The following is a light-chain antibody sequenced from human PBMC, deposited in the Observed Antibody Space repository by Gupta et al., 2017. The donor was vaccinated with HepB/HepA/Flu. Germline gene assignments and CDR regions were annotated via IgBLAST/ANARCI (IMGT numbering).Light chain of an antibody. J-gene: IGLJ3*02. CDR3: QAWDSYAAV. CDR2: QDS. V-gene: IGLV3-1*01. CDR1: KLGDKY. Sequence: HELTQPTSVSVSPGQTARITCSGDKLGDKYVCWYQQKPGQSPMLVIYQDSMRPSGVPERFSGSNSGNTATLTIGGTQAMDEADYYCQAWDSYAAVFGGGTKLTVL.